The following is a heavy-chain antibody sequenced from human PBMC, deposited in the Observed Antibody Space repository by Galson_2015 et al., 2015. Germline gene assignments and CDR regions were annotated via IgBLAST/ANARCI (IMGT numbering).Heavy chain of an antibody. V-gene: IGHV3-30-3*01. Sequence: SLRLSCAASGFTFSNYAMHWVRQAPGRGLEWVADISSDGGNKYYADSVKGRFTISGDNSKNVLYLQMNSLRAEDTALYYCSRDAGSPDYWGQGTLVIVSS. CDR1: GFTFSNYA. D-gene: IGHD3-10*01. J-gene: IGHJ4*02. CDR3: SRDAGSPDY. CDR2: ISSDGGNK.